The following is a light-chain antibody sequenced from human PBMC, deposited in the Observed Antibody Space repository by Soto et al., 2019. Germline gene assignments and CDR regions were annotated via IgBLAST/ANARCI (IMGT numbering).Light chain of an antibody. Sequence: QSALTQPRSVSGSPGQSVTISCSGTSSDLGGYNYVSWYQHHPGKAPKLMIYDVTLRPSGVPDRFSGSKSGNTASLTISGLQAEDEADYHCTSYTSNTALVFGTGTKLTVL. CDR1: SSDLGGYNY. CDR2: DVT. CDR3: TSYTSNTALV. J-gene: IGLJ1*01. V-gene: IGLV2-11*01.